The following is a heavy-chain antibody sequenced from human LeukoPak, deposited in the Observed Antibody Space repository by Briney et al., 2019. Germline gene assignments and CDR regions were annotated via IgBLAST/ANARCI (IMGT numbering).Heavy chain of an antibody. CDR2: VSGSGGST. CDR1: GFTFSSYA. CDR3: AKSHLQIAAANFDY. D-gene: IGHD6-13*01. V-gene: IGHV3-23*01. Sequence: PGGSLRLSCAASGFTFSSYAMSWVRQPPGKGLEWVSAVSGSGGSTYYAHSVKGRFTISRDNSKNTLYLQMNSLKAEDTAVYYCAKSHLQIAAANFDYWGQGTLVTVSS. J-gene: IGHJ4*02.